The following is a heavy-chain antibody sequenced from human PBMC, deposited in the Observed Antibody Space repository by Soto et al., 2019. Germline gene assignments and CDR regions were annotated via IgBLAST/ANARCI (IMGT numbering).Heavy chain of an antibody. Sequence: ASVKVSCKASGYTFTSYGINWVRQAPGRGLEWMGWINPGNGNTKYSQQFQGRVIIDRDTSASTAYMELSNLRPEDTAVYYCARGGYFDSSNYLAYWGLGTLVTVSS. CDR1: GYTFTSYG. D-gene: IGHD3-22*01. V-gene: IGHV1-3*01. CDR2: INPGNGNT. J-gene: IGHJ4*02. CDR3: ARGGYFDSSNYLAY.